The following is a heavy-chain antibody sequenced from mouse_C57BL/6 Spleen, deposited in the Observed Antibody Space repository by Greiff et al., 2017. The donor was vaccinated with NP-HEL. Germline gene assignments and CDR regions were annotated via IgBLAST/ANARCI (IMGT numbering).Heavy chain of an antibody. CDR2: INPNNGGT. Sequence: EVQLQQSGPELVKPGASVKISCEASGYTFTDYYMNWVKQSHGQSLEWIGDINPNNGGTSYNQKFKGKATLTVDKSSSTAYMALRILTSEDSAVYYCARNYYGSSHWYFDVWGTGTTVTVSA. V-gene: IGHV1-26*01. D-gene: IGHD1-1*01. CDR3: ARNYYGSSHWYFDV. CDR1: GYTFTDYY. J-gene: IGHJ1*03.